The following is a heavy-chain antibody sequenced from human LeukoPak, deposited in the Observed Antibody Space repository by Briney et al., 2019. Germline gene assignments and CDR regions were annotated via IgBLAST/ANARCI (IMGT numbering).Heavy chain of an antibody. Sequence: GGSLRLSCAASGFTFNSYAMSWVRQAPGKGLEWVSAISGSGGSTYYADSVKGRFTISRDTSKYTLYLHMNSLRAEDTAVYYCARDGDSGSYRWEAFDIWGQGTMVAVSS. D-gene: IGHD1-26*01. J-gene: IGHJ3*02. CDR1: GFTFNSYA. V-gene: IGHV3-23*01. CDR2: ISGSGGST. CDR3: ARDGDSGSYRWEAFDI.